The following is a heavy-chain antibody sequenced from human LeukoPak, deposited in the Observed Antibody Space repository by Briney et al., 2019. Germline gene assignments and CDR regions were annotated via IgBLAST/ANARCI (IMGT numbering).Heavy chain of an antibody. CDR1: GGSIGSSGYY. Sequence: SETLSLTCTVSGGSIGSSGYYWGWIRQPPGKGLEWIGNIYYSGSTYYNPSLRSRVTISVDTSKNQFSVKLSSVTAADTAVYYCARRREGSSSVDSWGQGTLVTVSS. CDR3: ARRREGSSSVDS. V-gene: IGHV4-39*01. D-gene: IGHD6-6*01. J-gene: IGHJ4*02. CDR2: IYYSGST.